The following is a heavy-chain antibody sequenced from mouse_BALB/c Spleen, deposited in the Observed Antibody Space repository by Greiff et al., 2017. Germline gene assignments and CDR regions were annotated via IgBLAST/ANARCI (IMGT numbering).Heavy chain of an antibody. CDR2: ISSGGSYT. CDR3: AREGSFRGFAY. Sequence: EVKVVESGGGLVKPGGSLKLSCAASGFTFSSYAMSWVRQSPEKRLEWVAEISSGGSYTYYPDTVTGRFTISRDNAKNTLYLEMSSLRSEDTAMYYCAREGSFRGFAYWGQGTLVTVSA. D-gene: IGHD3-3*01. V-gene: IGHV5-9-4*01. CDR1: GFTFSSYA. J-gene: IGHJ3*01.